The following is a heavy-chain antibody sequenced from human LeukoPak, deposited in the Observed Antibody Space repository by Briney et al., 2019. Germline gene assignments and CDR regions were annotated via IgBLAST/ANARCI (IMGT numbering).Heavy chain of an antibody. CDR2: INPNSGGT. Sequence: SVKVSCKASGYTFTGYYMHWVRQAPGQGLEWMGWINPNSGGTNYAQKFQGRVTMTRDTSISTAYMELSRLRSDDTAVYYCARDSGYDSSYFDYWGQGTLVTVSS. D-gene: IGHD5-12*01. V-gene: IGHV1-2*02. J-gene: IGHJ4*02. CDR1: GYTFTGYY. CDR3: ARDSGYDSSYFDY.